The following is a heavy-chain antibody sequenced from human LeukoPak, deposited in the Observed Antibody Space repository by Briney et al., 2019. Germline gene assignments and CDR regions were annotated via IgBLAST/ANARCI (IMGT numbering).Heavy chain of an antibody. CDR1: GFTFSDYY. CDR2: ISSSGSTI. V-gene: IGHV3-11*01. Sequence: GGSLRLYCAASGFTFSDYYMSWIRQAPGKGLEWVSYISSSGSTIYYADSVKGRFTISRDNAKNSLYLQMNSLRAEDTAVYYCARDSEDSYDFDYWGQGTLVTVSS. CDR3: ARDSEDSYDFDY. J-gene: IGHJ4*02. D-gene: IGHD5-18*01.